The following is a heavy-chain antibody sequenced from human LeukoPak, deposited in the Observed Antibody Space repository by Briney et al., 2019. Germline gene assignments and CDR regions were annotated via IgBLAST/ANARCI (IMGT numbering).Heavy chain of an antibody. CDR2: IIPIFGTA. CDR1: GGTFSSYA. Sequence: GAPVKVSCKASGGTFSSYAISWVRQAPGQGLEWMGGIIPIFGTANYAQKFQGRVTITADESTSTAYMELSSLRSEDTAVYYCARDRIVGATSQFDYWGQGTLVTVSS. D-gene: IGHD1-26*01. V-gene: IGHV1-69*13. J-gene: IGHJ4*02. CDR3: ARDRIVGATSQFDY.